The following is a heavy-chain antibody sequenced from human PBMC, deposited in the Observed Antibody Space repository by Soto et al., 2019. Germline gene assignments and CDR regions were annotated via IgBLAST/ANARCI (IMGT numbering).Heavy chain of an antibody. CDR1: GCSVTNSSYY. Sequence: PXETLSLTFTVSGCSVTNSSYYWGWIRQSPGKGLEWIGSVYYRGRSYSKSSVKSRVTISVDTSKNRFSLSLNSVTASDTAVYFCVSQRTTVPTQAYFDYWGPGALVTV. CDR3: VSQRTTVPTQAYFDY. V-gene: IGHV4-39*01. D-gene: IGHD4-17*01. J-gene: IGHJ4*02. CDR2: VYYRGRS.